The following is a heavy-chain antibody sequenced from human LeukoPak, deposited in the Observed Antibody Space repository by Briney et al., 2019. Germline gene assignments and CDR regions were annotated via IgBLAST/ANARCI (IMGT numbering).Heavy chain of an antibody. J-gene: IGHJ4*02. CDR2: ISGSGGST. V-gene: IGHV3-23*01. CDR3: AKGDYYDSSGLY. D-gene: IGHD3-22*01. CDR1: GFTVSNDY. Sequence: GGSLRLSCVVSGFTVSNDYMSWVSQAPGKGLEWVSAISGSGGSTYYADSVKGRFTISRDNSKNTLYLQMNSLRAEDTAVYYCAKGDYYDSSGLYWGQGTLVTVSS.